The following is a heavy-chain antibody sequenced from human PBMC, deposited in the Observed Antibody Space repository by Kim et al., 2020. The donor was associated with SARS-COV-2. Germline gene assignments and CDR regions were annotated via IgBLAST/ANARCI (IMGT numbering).Heavy chain of an antibody. CDR2: INPKSGDA. CDR1: GYAFSDYY. J-gene: IGHJ4*02. Sequence: ASVKVSCKASGYAFSDYYMHWVRQAPGQGLDWVGWINPKSGDAKYAQKFLGRVTLTRDTSITTVYMAVSSLTPDDTAVYYCAREKTGFAAAANRGQGTLVTVSS. CDR3: AREKTGFAAAAN. V-gene: IGHV1-2*02. D-gene: IGHD3-9*01.